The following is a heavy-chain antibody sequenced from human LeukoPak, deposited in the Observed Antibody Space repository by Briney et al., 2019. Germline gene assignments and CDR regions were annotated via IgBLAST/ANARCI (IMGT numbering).Heavy chain of an antibody. CDR2: INHSGST. V-gene: IGHV4-34*01. J-gene: IGHJ6*03. CDR3: AREGYYYYYMDV. Sequence: SETLSLTCAVYGGSFSGYYWSWIRQPPGKGLEWIGEINHSGSTNYNPSLKSRVTISADTSKDQFSLKLSSVTAADTAVYYCAREGYYYYYMDVWGKGTTVTVSS. CDR1: GGSFSGYY.